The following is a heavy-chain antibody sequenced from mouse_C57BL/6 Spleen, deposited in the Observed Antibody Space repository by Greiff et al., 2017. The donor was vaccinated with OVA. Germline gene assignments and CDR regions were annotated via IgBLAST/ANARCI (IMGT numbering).Heavy chain of an antibody. CDR3: ARDGYYGYAMDY. CDR1: GYAFSSSW. V-gene: IGHV1-82*01. J-gene: IGHJ4*01. Sequence: VQRVESGPELVKPGASVKISCKASGYAFSSSWMNWVKQRPGKGLEWIGRIYPGDGDTNYNGKFKGKATLTADKSSSTAYMQLSSLTSEDSAVYFCARDGYYGYAMDYWGQGTSVTVSS. CDR2: IYPGDGDT. D-gene: IGHD2-3*01.